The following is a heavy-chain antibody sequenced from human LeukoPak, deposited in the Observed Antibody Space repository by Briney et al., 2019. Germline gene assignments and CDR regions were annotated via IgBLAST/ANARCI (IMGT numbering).Heavy chain of an antibody. CDR1: GGSISSYH. V-gene: IGHV4-59*08. D-gene: IGHD6-19*01. CDR3: ARAVSGRFDY. J-gene: IGHJ4*02. CDR2: IYYSGST. Sequence: SETLSLTCTVSGGSISSYHWSWIRQPPGKGLEWTGYIYYSGSTNYNPSLKSRVTISVDTSKNQFSLKLSSVTAADTAIYYCARAVSGRFDYWGQGTLVTVSS.